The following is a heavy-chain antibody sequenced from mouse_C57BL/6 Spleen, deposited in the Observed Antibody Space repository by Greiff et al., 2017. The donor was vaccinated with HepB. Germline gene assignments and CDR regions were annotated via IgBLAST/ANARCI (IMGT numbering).Heavy chain of an antibody. CDR2: IDPSDSET. J-gene: IGHJ4*01. V-gene: IGHV1-52*01. CDR1: GYTFTSYW. D-gene: IGHD2-2*01. Sequence: QVQLQQPGAELVRPGSSVKLSCKASGYTFTSYWMHWVKQRPIQGLEWIGNIDPSDSETHYNQKFKDKATLTVDKSSSTAYMQLSSLTSEDSAVYYCAISLGYDRDYAMDYWGQGTSVTVSS. CDR3: AISLGYDRDYAMDY.